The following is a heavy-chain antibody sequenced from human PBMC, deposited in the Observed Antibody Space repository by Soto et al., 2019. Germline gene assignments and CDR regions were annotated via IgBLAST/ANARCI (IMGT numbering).Heavy chain of an antibody. D-gene: IGHD3-10*02. J-gene: IGHJ4*02. CDR1: GFTFSKYR. CDR3: AGELFDWRDECSSNY. V-gene: IGHV3-21*06. CDR2: ISSSSSFK. Sequence: PGGSLRLSCAASGFTFSKYRMNWVRQAPGKGLEWVSYISSSSSFKFYADSVKDRFTISRDNAKSLLYLQMNSLRAEDTAVYYCAGELFDWRDECSSNYWGQGTLVTVSS.